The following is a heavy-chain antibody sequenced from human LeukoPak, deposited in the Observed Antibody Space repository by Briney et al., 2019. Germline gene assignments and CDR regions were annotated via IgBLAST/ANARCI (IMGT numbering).Heavy chain of an antibody. CDR3: ARVGRRGYRVNNWFDP. J-gene: IGHJ5*02. D-gene: IGHD5-18*01. Sequence: PSETLSLTCTVSGGSISSSSYYWGWIRQPPGKGLEWIGTIYYSGSTYYNPSLKSRVTISVDTSKKQFSLKLSSVTAADTAVYYCARVGRRGYRVNNWFDPWGQGTLVTVSS. CDR1: GGSISSSSYY. CDR2: IYYSGST. V-gene: IGHV4-39*01.